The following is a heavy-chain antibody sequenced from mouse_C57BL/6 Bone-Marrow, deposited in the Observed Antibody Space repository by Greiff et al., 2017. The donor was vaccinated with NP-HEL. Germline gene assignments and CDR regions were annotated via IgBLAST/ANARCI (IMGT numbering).Heavy chain of an antibody. Sequence: EVQLVESGGDLVKPGGSLKLSCAASGFTFSSYGMSWVRQTPDKRLEWVATISSGGSYTYYPDSVKGRFTISRDNAKNTLYLQMSSLKSEDTAMYYCARRGYGSSFFAYWGQGTLVTVSA. CDR3: ARRGYGSSFFAY. J-gene: IGHJ3*01. V-gene: IGHV5-6*01. CDR1: GFTFSSYG. CDR2: ISSGGSYT. D-gene: IGHD1-1*01.